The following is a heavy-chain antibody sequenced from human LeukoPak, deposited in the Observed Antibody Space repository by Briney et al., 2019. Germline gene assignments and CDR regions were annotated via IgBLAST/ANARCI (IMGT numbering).Heavy chain of an antibody. J-gene: IGHJ4*02. Sequence: GGSLRLSCAASGFTFSSYGMHWVRQAPGKGLEWVAVISYDGSNKYYADSVKGRFTISRDNSKNTLYLQMSSLRAEDTAVYYCAKAQGYYDSSGYFTGYCFDYWGQGTLVTVSS. V-gene: IGHV3-30*18. CDR2: ISYDGSNK. CDR1: GFTFSSYG. D-gene: IGHD3-22*01. CDR3: AKAQGYYDSSGYFTGYCFDY.